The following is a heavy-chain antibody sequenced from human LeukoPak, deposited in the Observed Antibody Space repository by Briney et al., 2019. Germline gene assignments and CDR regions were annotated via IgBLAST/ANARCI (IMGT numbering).Heavy chain of an antibody. CDR2: IYSGGST. J-gene: IGHJ4*02. CDR1: GFTVSSNY. D-gene: IGHD4-17*01. V-gene: IGHV3-53*05. Sequence: GGSLRLSCAASGFTVSSNYMSWVRQAPGKGLEWVSVIYSGGSTYYADSVKGRFSISRDNSKNTLYLQMNSLRAEDTAVYYCAKSHGDYVSGFDYWGQGTLVTVSS. CDR3: AKSHGDYVSGFDY.